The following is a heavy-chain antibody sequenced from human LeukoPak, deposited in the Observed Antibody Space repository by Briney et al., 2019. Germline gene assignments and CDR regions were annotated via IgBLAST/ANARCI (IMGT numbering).Heavy chain of an antibody. CDR3: ARDLIYGSGEY. CDR1: GFSFSSYS. CDR2: ISRSSNYK. J-gene: IGHJ4*02. D-gene: IGHD3-10*01. Sequence: GGSLRLSCAASGFSFSSYSMHWVRQAPGKGLEWFSSISRSSNYKFYADSVKGRFTISRDNAKNSLYLQMNSLRAEDTAVYYCARDLIYGSGEYWGQGTLVTVSS. V-gene: IGHV3-21*01.